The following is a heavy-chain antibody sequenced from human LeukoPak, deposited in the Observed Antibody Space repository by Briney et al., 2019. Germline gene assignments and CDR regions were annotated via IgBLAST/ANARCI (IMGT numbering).Heavy chain of an antibody. CDR1: CSSVNTYY. J-gene: IGHJ4*02. CDR3: ARVLRPMASQYYFDY. Sequence: PSETLSLTCTGSCSSVNTYYWRGIRQPQGKGLEWIGYIYYSGTTSYNPSLKTRVTISIDTSKNQFSLKLSSVTAADTAVYYCARVLRPMASQYYFDYWGQGTLVTVSS. D-gene: IGHD3-10*01. V-gene: IGHV4-59*02. CDR2: IYYSGTT.